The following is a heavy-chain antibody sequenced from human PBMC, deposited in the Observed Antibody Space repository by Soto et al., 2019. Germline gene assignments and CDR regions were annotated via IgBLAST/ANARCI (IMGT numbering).Heavy chain of an antibody. CDR2: ISGYNRNT. J-gene: IGHJ4*02. CDR3: ARVDYYDSSGYYGY. D-gene: IGHD3-22*01. CDR1: GYTFTIYG. Sequence: QVQLVQSGAEVKKPGASVKVSCKASGYTFTIYGISWVRQAPGQGLEWMGWISGYNRNTDYAQNLQDRVTLTTDESTSSVYMELRSLRSDDTAVYYCARVDYYDSSGYYGYWGQGTLITVSS. V-gene: IGHV1-18*04.